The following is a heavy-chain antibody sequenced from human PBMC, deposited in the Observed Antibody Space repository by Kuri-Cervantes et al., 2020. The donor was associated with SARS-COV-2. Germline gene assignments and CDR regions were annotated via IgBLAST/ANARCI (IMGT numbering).Heavy chain of an antibody. D-gene: IGHD6-6*01. CDR2: IKQDGSEK. V-gene: IGHV3-7*01. J-gene: IGHJ4*02. Sequence: GESLKISCAASGFTFSSYWMSWVRQAPGKGLEWVANIKQDGSEKYYVDSVKGRFTISRDNAKNSLYLQMNSLRAEDTAVYYCARDQGWAPGSSDYFDYRGQGTLVTVSS. CDR3: ARDQGWAPGSSDYFDY. CDR1: GFTFSSYW.